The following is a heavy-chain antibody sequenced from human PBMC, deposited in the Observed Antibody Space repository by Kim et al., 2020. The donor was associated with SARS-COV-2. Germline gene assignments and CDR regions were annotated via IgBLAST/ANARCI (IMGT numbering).Heavy chain of an antibody. J-gene: IGHJ4*02. CDR2: IKTRIAGGTT. CDR1: EYSFSNAW. V-gene: IGHV3-15*01. Sequence: GGSLRLSCAASEYSFSNAWMIWVRQAPGKGLEWVGRIKTRIAGGTTDYAAPINGRFTISRDDSKNILYLQMNNLKTEDTAVYYCATHRTDYWGQGTLVTV. CDR3: ATHRTDY.